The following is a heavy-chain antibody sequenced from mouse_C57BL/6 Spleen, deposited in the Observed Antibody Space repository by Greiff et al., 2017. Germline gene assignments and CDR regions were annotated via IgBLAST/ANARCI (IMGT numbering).Heavy chain of an antibody. V-gene: IGHV1-5*01. CDR2: IYPGNSDT. Sequence: EVQLQQSGTVLARPGASVTMSCKTSGYTFTSYWMHWVKQRPGQGLEWIGAIYPGNSDTSYNQKFKGKAKLTAVTSASTAYMELSSLTNEDSAVYYCTSFITTGAMDYRGQGTSVTVSS. CDR1: GYTFTSYW. J-gene: IGHJ4*01. CDR3: TSFITTGAMDY. D-gene: IGHD1-1*01.